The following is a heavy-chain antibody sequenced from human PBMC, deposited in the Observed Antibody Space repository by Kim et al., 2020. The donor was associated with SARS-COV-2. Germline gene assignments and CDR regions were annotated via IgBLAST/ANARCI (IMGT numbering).Heavy chain of an antibody. CDR1: SFTLSQYD. Sequence: GGSLRLSCVASSFTLSQYDIHWVRQATGGRLEWVAGIGIAGDTYYPDPVKGRFTISRDNVRDSVSLQLNSLTAGDSGVYYFTRGQKGMDVWGQGTTVTVSS. V-gene: IGHV3-13*04. CDR3: TRGQKGMDV. J-gene: IGHJ6*02. CDR2: IGIAGDT.